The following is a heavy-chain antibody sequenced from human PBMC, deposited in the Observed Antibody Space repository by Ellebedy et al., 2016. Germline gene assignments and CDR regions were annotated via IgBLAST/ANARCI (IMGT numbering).Heavy chain of an antibody. D-gene: IGHD1-14*01. CDR2: MYGGGTE. Sequence: LSLTCXASGFRVTSNDMSWVRQAPGRGLELVSLMYGGGTEYYAESVKGRFTITRDNSRNTLYLQMSGLGAGDTALYYCVTRYNGAFDFWGQGTMVTVSS. J-gene: IGHJ3*01. CDR1: GFRVTSND. V-gene: IGHV3-53*01. CDR3: VTRYNGAFDF.